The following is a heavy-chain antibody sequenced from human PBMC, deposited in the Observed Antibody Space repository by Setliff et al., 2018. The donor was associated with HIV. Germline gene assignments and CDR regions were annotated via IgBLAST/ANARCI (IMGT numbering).Heavy chain of an antibody. CDR1: GGAFISHT. CDR3: ARGTTPLGWFDP. D-gene: IGHD2-2*01. J-gene: IGHJ5*02. CDR2: ISAYNANT. Sequence: GASVKVSCKASGGAFISHTFTWVRQAPGQGLEWMGWISAYNANTNYAQKLQGRVTMTTDTSTSTAYMELRSLRSDDTAVYYCARGTTPLGWFDPWGQGTLVTVSS. V-gene: IGHV1-18*04.